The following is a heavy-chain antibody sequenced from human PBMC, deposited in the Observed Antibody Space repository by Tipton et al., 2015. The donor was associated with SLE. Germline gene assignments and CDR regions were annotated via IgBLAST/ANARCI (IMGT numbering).Heavy chain of an antibody. CDR1: GGSISSYY. CDR2: IYYTGSA. J-gene: IGHJ4*02. V-gene: IGHV4-59*12. CDR3: ARAHSITIFGVVIHGYFDY. D-gene: IGHD3-3*01. Sequence: TLSLTCTVSGGSISSYYWSWVRQPPGKGLEWIGYIYYTGSANYNPSLKSRVTISVDTSKNQFSLKLSSVTAADTAQYYCARAHSITIFGVVIHGYFDYWGQGTLVTVSS.